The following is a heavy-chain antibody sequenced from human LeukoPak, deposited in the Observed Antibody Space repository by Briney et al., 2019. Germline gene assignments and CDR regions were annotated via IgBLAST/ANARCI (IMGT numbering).Heavy chain of an antibody. CDR1: GGSISSGDYY. CDR2: MYYSGST. J-gene: IGHJ5*02. V-gene: IGHV4-30-4*01. D-gene: IGHD3-22*01. Sequence: PSETLSLTCTVSGGSISSGDYYWSWLRQPPGKGLEWVGYMYYSGSTYYNPSLKSRVTISVDTSKNQFSLKLSSVTAADTAVYYCARPYYYDSRIDPWGQGTLVTVSS. CDR3: ARPYYYDSRIDP.